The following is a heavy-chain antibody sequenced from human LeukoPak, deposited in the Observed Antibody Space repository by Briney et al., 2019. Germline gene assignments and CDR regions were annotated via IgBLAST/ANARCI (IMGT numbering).Heavy chain of an antibody. Sequence: QTLSLTCTVSGGSISSGGYYWSWIRQPPGKALEWLAHIFSNDEKSYSTSLKSRLTISKDTSKSQVVLTMTNMDPVDTATYYCARICRRVVTLGIDIWGQGTMVTVSS. CDR3: ARICRRVVTLGIDI. D-gene: IGHD3-22*01. J-gene: IGHJ3*02. V-gene: IGHV2-26*01. CDR1: GGSISSGGYY. CDR2: IFSNDEK.